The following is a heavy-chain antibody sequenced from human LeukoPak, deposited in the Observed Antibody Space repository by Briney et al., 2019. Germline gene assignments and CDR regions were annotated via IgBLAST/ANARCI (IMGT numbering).Heavy chain of an antibody. V-gene: IGHV3-7*04. J-gene: IGHJ3*02. CDR3: ARGGRITVIYPSAFDI. CDR1: GFTFSSYW. Sequence: PGGSLRLSCAASGFTFSSYWMSWVRQAPGKGLEWVANIKQDGSEKYYVDSVKGRFTISRDNAKNPLYLQMNSLRAEDTAAYYCARGGRITVIYPSAFDIWGQGTMVTVSS. D-gene: IGHD3-22*01. CDR2: IKQDGSEK.